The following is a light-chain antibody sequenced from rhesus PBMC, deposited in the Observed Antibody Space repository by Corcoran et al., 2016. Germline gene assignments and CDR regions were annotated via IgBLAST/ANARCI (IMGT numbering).Light chain of an antibody. CDR2: EVS. CDR3: SSDAGSNTYI. CDR1: SSDIGGYNY. J-gene: IGLJ1*01. Sequence: QAALTQPRSVSGSPGQSVTISCTGTSSDIGGYNYVSWYQQHPGTAPKLMIYEVSKRPSGVSDRFSGSKSGNTDALPISGLQAGDEADYYCSSDAGSNTYIFGSGTRLTVL. V-gene: IGLV2-32*02.